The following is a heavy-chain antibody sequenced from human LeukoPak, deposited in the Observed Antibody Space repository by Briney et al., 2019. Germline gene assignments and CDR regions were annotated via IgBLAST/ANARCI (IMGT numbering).Heavy chain of an antibody. V-gene: IGHV1-69*04. J-gene: IGHJ4*02. CDR1: GGTFSSYA. Sequence: SVKVSCKASGGTFSSYAISWVRQAPGQGLEWMGRIIPIFGIANYAQKFQGRVTITADKSTSTAYMELSSLRSEDTAVYYCARSGYYDSSGYPFDYWGRGTLVTVSS. CDR3: ARSGYYDSSGYPFDY. D-gene: IGHD3-22*01. CDR2: IIPIFGIA.